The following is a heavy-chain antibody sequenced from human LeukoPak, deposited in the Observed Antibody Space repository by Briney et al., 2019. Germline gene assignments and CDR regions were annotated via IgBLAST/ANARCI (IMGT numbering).Heavy chain of an antibody. CDR1: GDTFTDYY. J-gene: IGHJ4*02. CDR2: VDPEDGET. CDR3: ATVGFKSPSDDY. D-gene: IGHD1-26*01. Sequence: ASERISCKVSGDTFTDYYMHWVQQAPGKGLEWMGLVDPEDGETIYAEKFQGRVTITADTSTDTAYMELSSLRSEDTAVYYCATVGFKSPSDDYCGQGTLVTVSS. V-gene: IGHV1-69-2*01.